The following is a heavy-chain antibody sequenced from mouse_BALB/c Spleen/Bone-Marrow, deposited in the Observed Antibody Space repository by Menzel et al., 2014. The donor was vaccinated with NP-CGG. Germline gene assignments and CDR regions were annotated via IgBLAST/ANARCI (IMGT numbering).Heavy chain of an antibody. D-gene: IGHD1-1*01. V-gene: IGHV5-6-4*01. CDR1: GFTFSSYT. J-gene: IGHJ4*01. CDR2: ISSGGSYT. Sequence: DVKLVESGGGLVKPGGSLKLSCAASGFTFSSYTMSWVRQTPEKRLEWVATISSGGSYTYYPDNVKGRFTISRDNAKNTLYLQMSSLKSEDTAMYYCTRDPFYYGSSYAMDYWGQGTSVTVSS. CDR3: TRDPFYYGSSYAMDY.